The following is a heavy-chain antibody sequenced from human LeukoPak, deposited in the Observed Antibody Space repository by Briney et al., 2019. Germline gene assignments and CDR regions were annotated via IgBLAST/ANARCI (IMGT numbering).Heavy chain of an antibody. J-gene: IGHJ4*02. D-gene: IGHD6-6*01. CDR2: INHSGST. Sequence: PSETLSLTCAVYGGSFSGYCWSWIRQPPGKGLEWIGEINHSGSTNYNPSLKSRVTISVDTSKNQFSLKLSSVTAADTAVYYCARARIAARLWWGWDYWGQGTLVTVSS. V-gene: IGHV4-34*01. CDR3: ARARIAARLWWGWDY. CDR1: GGSFSGYC.